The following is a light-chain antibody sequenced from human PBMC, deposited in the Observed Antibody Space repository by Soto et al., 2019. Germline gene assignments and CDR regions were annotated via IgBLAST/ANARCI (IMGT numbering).Light chain of an antibody. V-gene: IGLV2-14*01. Sequence: QSALTQPASVSGSPGQSITISCTGTSSDVGGYHYVSWYQHHPGTAPKLMIYEVTNRPSGVSNRFSGSESGNTASLTISGLQAEDEADYYCSSYTSTTFVVFGGGTKLTVL. CDR3: SSYTSTTFVV. CDR1: SSDVGGYHY. CDR2: EVT. J-gene: IGLJ2*01.